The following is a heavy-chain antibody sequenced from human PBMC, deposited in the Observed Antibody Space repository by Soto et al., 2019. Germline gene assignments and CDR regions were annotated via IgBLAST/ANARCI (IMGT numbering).Heavy chain of an antibody. J-gene: IGHJ3*02. CDR2: IYYSGST. D-gene: IGHD3-22*01. CDR3: ARDMGDSSGYYYVDAFDI. CDR1: GGSISSYY. V-gene: IGHV4-59*01. Sequence: KPSETLSLTCTVSGGSISSYYWSWIRQPPGKGLEWIGYIYYSGSTNYNPSLKSRVTISVDTSKNQFSLKLSSVTAADTAVYYCARDMGDSSGYYYVDAFDIWGQGTMVTVSS.